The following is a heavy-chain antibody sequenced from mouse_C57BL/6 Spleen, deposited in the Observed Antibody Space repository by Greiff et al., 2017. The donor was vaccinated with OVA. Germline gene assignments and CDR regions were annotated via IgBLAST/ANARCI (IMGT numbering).Heavy chain of an antibody. V-gene: IGHV1-64*01. Sequence: VQLQQPGAELVKPGASVKLSCKASGYTFTSYWMHWVKQRPGQGLEWIGMIHPNSGSTNYNEKFKSKATLTVDKSSSTAYMQLSSLTSEDSAVYYCARFHYSNVYAMDYWGQGTSVTVSS. D-gene: IGHD2-5*01. CDR3: ARFHYSNVYAMDY. J-gene: IGHJ4*01. CDR1: GYTFTSYW. CDR2: IHPNSGST.